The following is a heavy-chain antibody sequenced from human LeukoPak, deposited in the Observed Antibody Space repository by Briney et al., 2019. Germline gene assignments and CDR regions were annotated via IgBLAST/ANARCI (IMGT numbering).Heavy chain of an antibody. CDR1: CGSITNDY. CDR3: ARGGTYGSGRNQHTALDY. CDR2: IYARGST. Sequence: DPSETLSLTCTVSCGSITNDYWSWIRQAAGKELEWIVLIYARGSTNYNPSLKSRVTISLDKSKNQFSLNLNSVTAADTAVYYCARGGTYGSGRNQHTALDYWGQGTLVTVSS. V-gene: IGHV4-4*07. D-gene: IGHD3-10*01. J-gene: IGHJ4*02.